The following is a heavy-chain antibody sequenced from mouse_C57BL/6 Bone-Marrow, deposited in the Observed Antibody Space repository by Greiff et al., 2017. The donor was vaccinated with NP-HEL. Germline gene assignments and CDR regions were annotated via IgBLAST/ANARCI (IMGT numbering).Heavy chain of an antibody. J-gene: IGHJ2*01. CDR3: ARGDYYGSRKDY. CDR2: IDPSDSEN. CDR1: GYTFTSYW. D-gene: IGHD1-1*01. V-gene: IGHV1-52*01. Sequence: QVQLKQPGAELVRPGSSVTLSCKASGYTFTSYWMHWVKQRPIQGLEWIGNIDPSDSENHYNQKFKDKATLTVDKSSSTAYMQLSSLTSEDSAVYYCARGDYYGSRKDYWGQGTTLTVSS.